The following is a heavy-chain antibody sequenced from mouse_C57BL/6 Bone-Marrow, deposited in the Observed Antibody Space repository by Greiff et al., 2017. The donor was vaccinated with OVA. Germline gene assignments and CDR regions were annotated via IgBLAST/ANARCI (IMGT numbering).Heavy chain of an antibody. Sequence: QVQLQQPGAELVKPGASVKLSCKASGYTFTSYWMHWVKQRLGQGLEWIGMIHPNSGSTNYNEKFKSKATLTVDKSSSTAYMQLSSLTSEDSAVYYCARSPLITTVVATRGYFDVWGTGTTVTVSS. CDR2: IHPNSGST. CDR1: GYTFTSYW. J-gene: IGHJ1*03. V-gene: IGHV1-64*01. CDR3: ARSPLITTVVATRGYFDV. D-gene: IGHD1-1*01.